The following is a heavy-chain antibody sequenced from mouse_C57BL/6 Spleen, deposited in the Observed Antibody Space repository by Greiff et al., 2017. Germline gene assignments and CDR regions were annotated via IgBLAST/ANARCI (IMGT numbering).Heavy chain of an antibody. CDR1: GFTFSSYA. CDR3: ARDHGYYGNYGAMDY. V-gene: IGHV5-4*01. J-gene: IGHJ4*01. CDR2: ISDGGSYT. Sequence: EVKLVEPGGGLVKPGGSLKLSCAASGFTFSSYAMSWVRQTPEKRLEWVATISDGGSYTYYPDNVKGRFTISRDNATNNLYLQMSHLKSEDTAMYYCARDHGYYGNYGAMDYWGQGTSVTVSS. D-gene: IGHD2-1*01.